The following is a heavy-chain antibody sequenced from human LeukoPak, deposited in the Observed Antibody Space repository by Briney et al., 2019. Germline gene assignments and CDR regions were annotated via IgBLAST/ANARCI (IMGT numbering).Heavy chain of an antibody. CDR2: IYYSGST. CDR1: GGSISSGDYY. V-gene: IGHV4-30-4*01. Sequence: SETLSLTCTVSGGSISSGDYYWSWIRQPPGKGLEWIGYIYYSGSTYYNPSLKSRVTISVDTSKNQLSLKLSSVTAADTAVYYCARDCWGYCSGGQHPRDYWGQGTLVTVSS. D-gene: IGHD2-15*01. J-gene: IGHJ4*02. CDR3: ARDCWGYCSGGQHPRDY.